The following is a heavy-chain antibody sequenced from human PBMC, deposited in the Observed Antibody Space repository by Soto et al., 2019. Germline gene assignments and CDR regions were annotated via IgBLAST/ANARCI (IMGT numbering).Heavy chain of an antibody. J-gene: IGHJ4*02. V-gene: IGHV3-15*01. D-gene: IGHD2-2*01. CDR2: IKSKTDGGTT. CDR3: TTDRCSSTSCYDYFDY. Sequence: GGSLRLSCAASGFTFSNAWMSWVRQAPGKGLEWVGRIKSKTDGGTTDYAAPVKGRFTISRDDSKNTLYLQMNSLKTEDTAVYYCTTDRCSSTSCYDYFDYWGQGTLVTVSS. CDR1: GFTFSNAW.